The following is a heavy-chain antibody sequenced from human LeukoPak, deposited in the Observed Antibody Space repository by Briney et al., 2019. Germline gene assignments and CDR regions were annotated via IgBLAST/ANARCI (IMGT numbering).Heavy chain of an antibody. CDR3: AKVPGSFKKYFDY. V-gene: IGHV3-23*01. CDR1: GFTFSSYA. CDR2: ISGSGGST. J-gene: IGHJ4*02. D-gene: IGHD1-26*01. Sequence: GGSPRLSCAASGFTFSSYAMSWVRQAPGKGLEWVSAISGSGGSTYYADSVKGRFTISRDNSKNTLYLQMNSLRAEDTAVYYCAKVPGSFKKYFDYWGQGTLVTVSS.